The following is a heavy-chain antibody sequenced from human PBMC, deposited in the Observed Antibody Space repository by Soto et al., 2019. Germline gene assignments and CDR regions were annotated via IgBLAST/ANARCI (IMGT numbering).Heavy chain of an antibody. J-gene: IGHJ4*02. V-gene: IGHV4-31*03. CDR2: IYYSGST. CDR1: GGSISSGGYY. D-gene: IGHD4-4*01. CDR3: ARVSLVTTPFFDY. Sequence: NPSGTLALTCTVSGGSISSGGYYWSWIRQHPGKGLEWIGYIYYSGSTYYNPSLKSRVTISVDTSKNQFSLKLSSVTAADTAVYYCARVSLVTTPFFDYWGQGTLVNVSS.